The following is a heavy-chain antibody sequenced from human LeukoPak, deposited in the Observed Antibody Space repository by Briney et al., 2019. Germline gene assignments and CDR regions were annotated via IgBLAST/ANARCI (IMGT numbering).Heavy chain of an antibody. J-gene: IGHJ5*02. D-gene: IGHD1-20*01. V-gene: IGHV4-34*01. CDR1: GGSFSGYY. CDR3: ARVTSGFDP. CDR2: VNHSGST. Sequence: SETLSLTCAVYGGSFSGYYWSWIRQPPGKGLEWIGEVNHSGSTNYNPSLKSRVTISVDTSKNQFSLKLSSVTAADTAVYYCARVTSGFDPWGQGTLVTVSS.